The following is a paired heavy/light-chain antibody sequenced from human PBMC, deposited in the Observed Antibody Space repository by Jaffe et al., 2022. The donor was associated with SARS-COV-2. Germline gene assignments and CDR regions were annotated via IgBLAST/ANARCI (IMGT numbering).Heavy chain of an antibody. CDR1: GYTFTGYL. Sequence: QVQLVQSGAEVKKPGASVKVTCKASGYTFTGYLIHWVRQAPGQGLEWLGLISPNNDDTRYAQNFQGRVTMTRDTSISTAYMELSSLTSDDTAVYYCARELWNTGDFDYWGQGTLVTVSS. D-gene: IGHD3-3*01. J-gene: IGHJ4*02. CDR2: ISPNNDDT. CDR3: ARELWNTGDFDY. V-gene: IGHV1-2*02.
Light chain of an antibody. CDR3: AIWHSSAWV. Sequence: QAVLTQPSSLSASPGASASLTCTLRSGINVGTYSIHWYQQKPGSPPQYLLRYKSDSDKQQGSGVPSRFSGSNDASANAGILLISGLQSDDEADYYCAIWHSSAWVFGGGTRLTVL. CDR2: YKSDSDK. J-gene: IGLJ3*02. CDR1: SGINVGTYS. V-gene: IGLV5-45*03.